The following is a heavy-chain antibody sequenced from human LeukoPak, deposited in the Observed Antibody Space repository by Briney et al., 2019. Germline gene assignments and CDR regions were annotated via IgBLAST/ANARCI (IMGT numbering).Heavy chain of an antibody. V-gene: IGHV3-21*01. CDR1: EFSVGSNY. Sequence: GGSLRLSCAASEFSVGSNYMTWVRQAPGKGLEWVSSISTSSSYIYYADSVKGRFTISRDNAKKSVYLQMNSLRAEDTAVYYCATDHRNPDAFDIWGQGTMVTVSS. CDR3: ATDHRNPDAFDI. D-gene: IGHD1-14*01. CDR2: ISTSSSYI. J-gene: IGHJ3*02.